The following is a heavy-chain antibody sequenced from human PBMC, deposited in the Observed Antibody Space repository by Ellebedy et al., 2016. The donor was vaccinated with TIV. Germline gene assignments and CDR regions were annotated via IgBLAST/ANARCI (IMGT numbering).Heavy chain of an antibody. CDR1: GYTFTSNG. CDR2: INPSGGST. J-gene: IGHJ4*02. V-gene: IGHV1-46*04. CDR3: ATGQWLAPSDY. D-gene: IGHD6-19*01. Sequence: ASVKVSCKASGYTFTSNGISWVRQAPGQGLEWMGIINPSGGSTSYAQKLQGRVTMTRDTSTSTVYMELSSLRSEDTAVYYCATGQWLAPSDYWGQGTLVTVSS.